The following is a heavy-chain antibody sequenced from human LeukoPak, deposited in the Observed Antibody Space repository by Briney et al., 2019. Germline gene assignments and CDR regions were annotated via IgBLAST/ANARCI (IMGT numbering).Heavy chain of an antibody. CDR3: ARDGGYCSGGSCPTYYFDY. J-gene: IGHJ4*02. V-gene: IGHV3-64*01. D-gene: IGHD2-15*01. CDR2: ISSNGGST. Sequence: PGGSLRLSCAASGFTFSSYAMHWVRQAPGKGLEYVSAISSNGGSTYYANSVKGRFTISRDNSKNTLYLQMGSLRAEDMAVYYCARDGGYCSGGSCPTYYFDYWGLGTLVTVSS. CDR1: GFTFSSYA.